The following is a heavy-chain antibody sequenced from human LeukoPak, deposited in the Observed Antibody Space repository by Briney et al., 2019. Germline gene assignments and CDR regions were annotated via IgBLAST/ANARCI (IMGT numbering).Heavy chain of an antibody. D-gene: IGHD5-18*01. Sequence: IPSETLSLTCTVSGGSISSSSYYWGWIRQPPGKGLEWIGSIYYSGSTYYNPSLKSRVTISVDTSKNQFSLKLSSVTAAGTAVYYCARDRGDSYGYPFDYWGQGTLVTVSS. CDR2: IYYSGST. CDR3: ARDRGDSYGYPFDY. J-gene: IGHJ4*02. V-gene: IGHV4-39*07. CDR1: GGSISSSSYY.